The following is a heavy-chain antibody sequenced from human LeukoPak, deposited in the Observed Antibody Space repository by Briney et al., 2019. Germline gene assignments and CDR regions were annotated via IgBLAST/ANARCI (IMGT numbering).Heavy chain of an antibody. CDR2: ISSSSSYI. CDR3: ASGVSYGDYVFDY. V-gene: IGHV3-21*01. CDR1: GFTFSSYS. D-gene: IGHD4-17*01. Sequence: GGSLRLSCAASGFTFSSYSMNWVRRAPGKGLEWVSSISSSSSYIYYADSVKGRFTISRDNAKNSLYLQMNSLRAEDTAVYYCASGVSYGDYVFDYWGQGTLVTVSS. J-gene: IGHJ4*02.